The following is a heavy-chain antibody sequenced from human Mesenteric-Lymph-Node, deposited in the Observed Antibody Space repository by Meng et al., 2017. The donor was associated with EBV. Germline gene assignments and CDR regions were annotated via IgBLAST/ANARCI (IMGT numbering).Heavy chain of an antibody. CDR1: GFSLSTSGVG. V-gene: IGHV2-5*02. CDR3: AHRTSNCFDP. CDR2: IYWDDDK. Sequence: QITLKESGPTLVKPTQTLTLTCTFSGFSLSTSGVGVGWIRQPPGKALEWLALIYWDDDKRYSPSLKTRLTITKDTSENQVVLTMTNMDPVDAAIYYCAHRTSNCFDPWGQGTLVTVSS. J-gene: IGHJ5*02.